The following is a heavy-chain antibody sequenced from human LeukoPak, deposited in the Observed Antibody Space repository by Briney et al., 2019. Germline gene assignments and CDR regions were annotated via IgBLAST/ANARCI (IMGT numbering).Heavy chain of an antibody. V-gene: IGHV3-53*01. Sequence: GGSLRLSCAASGFTVITNDMTWVRQAPGKGLEWVSVLYSDGNTKYADSVQGRFIISRDNSKNTLYLEMNSLRPDDTAVYYCARDAWPLTYCDGYGGCAFDVWGLGTMVTVSS. D-gene: IGHD2-21*01. CDR1: GFTVITND. CDR3: ARDAWPLTYCDGYGGCAFDV. J-gene: IGHJ3*01. CDR2: LYSDGNT.